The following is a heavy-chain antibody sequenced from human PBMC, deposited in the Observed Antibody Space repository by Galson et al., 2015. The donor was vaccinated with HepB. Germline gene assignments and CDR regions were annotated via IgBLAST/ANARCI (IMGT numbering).Heavy chain of an antibody. D-gene: IGHD1-26*01. CDR3: TREATTAAPACRGL. CDR1: GFTFNNYG. J-gene: IGHJ4*02. CDR2: IWHDGSDQ. Sequence: SLRLSCAASGFTFNNYGMHWVRQAPGKGLEWVALIWHDGSDQYYADSVKGRFTISRDNSNNTLYLQMNSLRAEDTALYYCTREATTAAPACRGLWGQGTLVTVSS. V-gene: IGHV3-33*01.